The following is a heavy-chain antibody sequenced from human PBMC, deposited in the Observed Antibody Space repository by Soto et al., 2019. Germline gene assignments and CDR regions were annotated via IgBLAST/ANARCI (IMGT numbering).Heavy chain of an antibody. J-gene: IGHJ6*02. CDR3: ARDRGTTGRVDYYYGMDV. V-gene: IGHV3-23*01. D-gene: IGHD1-1*01. Sequence: EVHLLESGGGMVERGGSLRLSCAASGSTFSRYAMNWVRQAPGKGLEWVSGISASGGSTYYADFVKGRMTISRDNPKSTLYLQMNSLRVDDTGEYYCARDRGTTGRVDYYYGMDVWGRGTTVTVSS. CDR1: GSTFSRYA. CDR2: ISASGGST.